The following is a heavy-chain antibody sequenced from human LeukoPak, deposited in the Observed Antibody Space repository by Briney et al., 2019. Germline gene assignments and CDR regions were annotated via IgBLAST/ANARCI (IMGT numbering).Heavy chain of an antibody. D-gene: IGHD5-18*01. J-gene: IGHJ4*02. CDR1: GYTLTELT. CDR2: FDPEDGET. CDR3: ATDRDTAMAYDY. V-gene: IGHV1-24*01. Sequence: ASVKVSCKVSGYTLTELTMHWVRQAPGKGLEWMGGFDPEDGETIYAQKFQGRVTMTEDTSTDTAYMELSSLRSEDTAVYYCATDRDTAMAYDYWGQGTLVTVTS.